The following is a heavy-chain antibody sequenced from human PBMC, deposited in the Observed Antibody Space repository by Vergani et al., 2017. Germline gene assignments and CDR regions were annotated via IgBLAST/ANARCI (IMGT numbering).Heavy chain of an antibody. Sequence: QLQLQESGPGLVKPSETLSLTCTVSVGSISSSSYYWGWIRQPPGKGLEWIGSIYYSGSTYYNPSLKSRVTISVDTSKNQFSLKLSSVTAADTAVYYCARRPPAAFFDYWGQGTLVTVSS. J-gene: IGHJ4*02. CDR1: VGSISSSSYY. V-gene: IGHV4-39*01. D-gene: IGHD2-2*01. CDR2: IYYSGST. CDR3: ARRPPAAFFDY.